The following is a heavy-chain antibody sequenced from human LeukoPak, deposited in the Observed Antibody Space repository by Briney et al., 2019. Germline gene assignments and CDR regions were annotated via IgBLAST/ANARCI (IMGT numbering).Heavy chain of an antibody. D-gene: IGHD3-3*01. V-gene: IGHV4-34*01. CDR3: ASNSMHRITIVGVHPPQPIEY. CDR2: INHSGST. Sequence: PSETLSLTCAVYGGSFSGYYWSWIRQPPGKGLEWIGEINHSGSTNYNPSLKSRVTISVDTSKNQFSLKLSSVTAADTAVYYCASNSMHRITIVGVHPPQPIEY. J-gene: IGHJ1*01. CDR1: GGSFSGYY.